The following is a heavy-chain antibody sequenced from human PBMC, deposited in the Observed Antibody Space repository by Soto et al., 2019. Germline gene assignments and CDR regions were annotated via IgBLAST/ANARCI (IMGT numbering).Heavy chain of an antibody. J-gene: IGHJ4*02. V-gene: IGHV4-59*01. D-gene: IGHD3-10*01. CDR2: IYYSGST. CDR3: ARDSGGFVFDY. CDR1: GGAISSYY. Sequence: QVQLQESGPGLVKPSETLSLTCTVSGGAISSYYWSWIRQPPGKGLEWIGYIYYSGSTNYNPPLKSRVTISVDTSKNQFSLKLSSVTAADTAVYYCARDSGGFVFDYWGQGTLVTVSS.